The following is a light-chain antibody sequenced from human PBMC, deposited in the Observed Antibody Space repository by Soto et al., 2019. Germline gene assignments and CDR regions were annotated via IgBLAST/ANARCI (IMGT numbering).Light chain of an antibody. CDR1: QSISRS. CDR2: DAS. V-gene: IGKV3-15*01. Sequence: EIVLTQCPAILSVSPGERATLSCRASQSISRSLAWYQQKPGQAPRLLISDASTRATGIPARFSGSGSGTEFTLTISSLQSEDFALYYCHQYNSWPPGTFGQGTKVDI. J-gene: IGKJ2*01. CDR3: HQYNSWPPGT.